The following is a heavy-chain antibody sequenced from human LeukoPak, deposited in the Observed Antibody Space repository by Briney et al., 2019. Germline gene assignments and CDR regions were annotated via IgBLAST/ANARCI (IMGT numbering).Heavy chain of an antibody. CDR2: IYTSGST. D-gene: IGHD6-19*01. V-gene: IGHV4-4*09. CDR3: ARHRVAGIIDY. Sequence: SETLSLTCTVSGGSISSYYWSWIRQPPGKGLEWIGYIYTSGSTNYNPSLKSRVTISVDTSKNQFSLKLSSVTAAGTAVYYCARHRVAGIIDYWGQGTLVTVSS. CDR1: GGSISSYY. J-gene: IGHJ4*02.